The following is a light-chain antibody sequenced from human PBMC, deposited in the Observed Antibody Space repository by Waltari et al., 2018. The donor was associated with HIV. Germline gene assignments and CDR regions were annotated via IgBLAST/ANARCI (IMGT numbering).Light chain of an antibody. CDR1: SGHSSYA. Sequence: QLVLTQSPSVSASLGASVKLTCTLSSGHSSYAIAWHQQQPEKGPRYLMKLNSDGSHSKGDGIPDRFSGSSSGAERYLTISSLQSEDEADYYCQTWGTGIYWVFGGGTKLTVL. CDR2: LNSDGSH. J-gene: IGLJ3*02. CDR3: QTWGTGIYWV. V-gene: IGLV4-69*01.